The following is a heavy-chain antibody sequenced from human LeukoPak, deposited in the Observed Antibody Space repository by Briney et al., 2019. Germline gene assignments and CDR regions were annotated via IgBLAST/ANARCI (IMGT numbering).Heavy chain of an antibody. D-gene: IGHD2-15*01. V-gene: IGHV5-10-1*01. CDR3: ASLVEYCSGASCYNY. CDR2: IDPSDSYT. J-gene: IGHJ4*02. CDR1: GYSFTNYW. Sequence: GESPKISCKGSGYSFTNYWISWVRQMPGKGLEWMGRIDPSDSYTDYSPSFQGHVTISVDKSINTAYLQWSSLTASDTAMYFCASLVEYCSGASCYNYWGQGTPVTVSS.